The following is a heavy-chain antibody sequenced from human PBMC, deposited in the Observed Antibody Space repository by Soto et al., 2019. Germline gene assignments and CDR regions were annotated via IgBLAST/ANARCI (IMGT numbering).Heavy chain of an antibody. CDR1: GGSISSYY. J-gene: IGHJ3*01. CDR2: IFYTGST. V-gene: IGHV4-59*08. Sequence: QVQLQESGPGLVKPSETLSLTCSVSGGSISSYYWGWIRKPPGKGLEWIGYIFYTGSTDYNPSLKSRVTISIDTSKTHLSLKLGSVTAADTAVYYCARRSTGHAFDVWGQGTMVTVSS. CDR3: ARRSTGHAFDV. D-gene: IGHD4-17*01.